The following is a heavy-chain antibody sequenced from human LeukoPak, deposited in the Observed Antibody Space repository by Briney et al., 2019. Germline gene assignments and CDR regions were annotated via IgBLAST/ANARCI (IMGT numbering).Heavy chain of an antibody. V-gene: IGHV3-23*01. CDR1: GFTFSSYA. CDR3: AKERNNRGAFDY. D-gene: IGHD2/OR15-2a*01. J-gene: IGHJ4*02. CDR2: ISGSGGRS. Sequence: PGGSLRLSCAASGFTFSSYAMSWVRQPPGKGLEWVSTISGSGGRSYYADSVKGRFIISRDNSKNTLYVQMNSLRAEDTAVYYCAKERNNRGAFDYWGQGTLVTVSS.